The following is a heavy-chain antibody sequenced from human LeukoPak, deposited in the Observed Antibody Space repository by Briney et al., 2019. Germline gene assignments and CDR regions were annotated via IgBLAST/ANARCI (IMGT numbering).Heavy chain of an antibody. CDR1: GFTFSDYY. CDR3: ARSPPSPSYYDFWSGVPTPLYYYMDV. CDR2: ISSSGSTI. J-gene: IGHJ6*03. D-gene: IGHD3-3*01. V-gene: IGHV3-11*01. Sequence: KTGGSLRLSCAASGFTFSDYYMSWIRQAPGKGLEWASYISSSGSTIYYADSVKGRFTISRDNAKNSLYLQMNSLRAEDTAVYYCARSPPSPSYYDFWSGVPTPLYYYMDVWGKGTTVTVSS.